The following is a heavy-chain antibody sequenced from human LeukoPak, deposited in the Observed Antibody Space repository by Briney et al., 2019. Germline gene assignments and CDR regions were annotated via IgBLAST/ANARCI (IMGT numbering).Heavy chain of an antibody. V-gene: IGHV4-39*01. Sequence: PSETLSLTCTVSGGSISSSSYYWGWIRQPPGKGLEWIGSIYYSGSTYYNPSLKSRVTISVDTSKNQFSLKLSSVTAADTAVYYCARHLLTHSSGYPFAFDIWGQGTMVTVSS. D-gene: IGHD3-22*01. CDR2: IYYSGST. CDR1: GGSISSSSYY. J-gene: IGHJ3*02. CDR3: ARHLLTHSSGYPFAFDI.